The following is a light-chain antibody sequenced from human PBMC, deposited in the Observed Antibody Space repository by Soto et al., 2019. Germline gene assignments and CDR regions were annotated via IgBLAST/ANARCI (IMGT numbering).Light chain of an antibody. V-gene: IGKV1-39*01. CDR3: QQSYATPYT. Sequence: DIQMTQSPSSLSASVGDRVTITCRASQSISSYLNWYQQNPGKAPKLLIYAAFSLQSGVPSRFSGSGSATDFTLTISSLQPEDFATYFCQQSYATPYTFGQGT. CDR2: AAF. J-gene: IGKJ2*01. CDR1: QSISSY.